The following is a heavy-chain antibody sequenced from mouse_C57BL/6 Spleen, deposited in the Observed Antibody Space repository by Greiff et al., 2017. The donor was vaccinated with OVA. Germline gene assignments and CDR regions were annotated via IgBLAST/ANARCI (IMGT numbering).Heavy chain of an antibody. D-gene: IGHD1-1*01. CDR3: ARGKVFTTVVDYWYFDV. CDR2: IYPRSGNT. J-gene: IGHJ1*03. V-gene: IGHV1-81*01. CDR1: GYTFTSYG. Sequence: VQLQQSGAELARPGASVKLSCKASGYTFTSYGISWVKQRTGQGLEWIGEIYPRSGNTYYNEKFKGKATLTADKSSSTAYMELRSLTSEDSAVYFCARGKVFTTVVDYWYFDVWGTGTTVTVSS.